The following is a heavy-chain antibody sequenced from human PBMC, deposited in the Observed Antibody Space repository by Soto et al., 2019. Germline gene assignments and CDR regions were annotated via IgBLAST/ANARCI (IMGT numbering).Heavy chain of an antibody. CDR3: ARVISEVYSSGWPHYYYYYGMDV. D-gene: IGHD6-19*01. V-gene: IGHV3-53*01. CDR1: GFTVSSNY. Sequence: GGSLRLSCAASGFTVSSNYMSWVRQAPGKGLEWVSVIYSGGSTYYADSVKGRFTISRDDSKNTLYLQMNSLRAEDTAVYYCARVISEVYSSGWPHYYYYYGMDVWGQGTTVTVSS. J-gene: IGHJ6*02. CDR2: IYSGGST.